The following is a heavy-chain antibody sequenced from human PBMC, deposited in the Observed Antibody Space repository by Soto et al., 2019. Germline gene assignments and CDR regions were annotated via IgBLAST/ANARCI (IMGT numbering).Heavy chain of an antibody. CDR3: ATWQGSLNTHY. CDR2: ICDDGRRK. CDR1: GFTFSLYG. J-gene: IGHJ4*02. V-gene: IGHV3-33*01. Sequence: QAQLVESGGGVVQPGGSLRLSCAASGFTFSLYGMHWVRQAPGKGLEWVSAICDDGRRKDYADCVKGRLFISRDNAKNTLYLQMASLRPEDKAVYYCATWQGSLNTHYWGQGTLVTVSS.